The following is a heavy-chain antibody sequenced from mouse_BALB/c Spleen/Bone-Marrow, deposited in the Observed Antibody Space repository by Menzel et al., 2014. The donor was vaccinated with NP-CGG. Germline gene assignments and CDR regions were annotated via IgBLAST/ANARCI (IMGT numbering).Heavy chain of an antibody. V-gene: IGHV1S22*01. J-gene: IGHJ4*01. CDR1: SYTFTSYW. CDR2: IYPGSGST. D-gene: IGHD2-14*01. CDR3: TREVRRYAMDY. Sequence: LQQSGSELVRPGASVKLSCKASSYTFTSYWMHWVKQRPGQGLEWIGNIYPGSGSTNYDEKFKSKATLTVDTSSSTAYMQLSSLTSEDSTVYYCTREVRRYAMDYWGQGTSVTVSS.